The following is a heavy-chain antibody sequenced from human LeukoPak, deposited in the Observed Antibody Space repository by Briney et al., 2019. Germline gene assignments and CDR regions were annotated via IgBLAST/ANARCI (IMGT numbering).Heavy chain of an antibody. CDR3: ARDSPLTTVTTFPYWYFDL. Sequence: SQTLSLTCAISGDSVSSNSAAWNWIRQSPSRGLEWLGRTYYRSKWYNDYAVPVKSRITINPDTSKNQFSLQLSSVTPEDTAVYYCARDSPLTTVTTFPYWYFDLWGRGTLVTVSS. CDR1: GDSVSSNSAA. D-gene: IGHD4-17*01. J-gene: IGHJ2*01. V-gene: IGHV6-1*01. CDR2: TYYRSKWYN.